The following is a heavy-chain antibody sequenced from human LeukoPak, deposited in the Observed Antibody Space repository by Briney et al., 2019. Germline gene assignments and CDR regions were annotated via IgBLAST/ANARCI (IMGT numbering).Heavy chain of an antibody. Sequence: GGSLRLSCAASGFTFSSYAMSWVRQAPGRGLEWVSAISGSGGSTYYADSVKGRFTISRDNSKNTLYLQMNSLRAEDTAVYYCAKTGPYDFWSGYYPNWGQGTLVTVSS. J-gene: IGHJ4*02. CDR1: GFTFSSYA. CDR3: AKTGPYDFWSGYYPN. D-gene: IGHD3-3*01. CDR2: ISGSGGST. V-gene: IGHV3-23*01.